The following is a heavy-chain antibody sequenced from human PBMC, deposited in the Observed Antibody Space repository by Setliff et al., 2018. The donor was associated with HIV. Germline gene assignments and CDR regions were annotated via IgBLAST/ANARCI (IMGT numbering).Heavy chain of an antibody. CDR3: ASVSRDDSSGYFPMLCAFDI. J-gene: IGHJ3*02. CDR2: IYHSGST. Sequence: SETLSLTCAVSGYSISSGYYWGWIRQPPGKGLEWIGSIYHSGSTYYNPSLKSRVTISVDTSKNQFSLKLSSVTAADTAVYYCASVSRDDSSGYFPMLCAFDIWGQGTVFTVSS. D-gene: IGHD3-22*01. V-gene: IGHV4-38-2*01. CDR1: GYSISSGYY.